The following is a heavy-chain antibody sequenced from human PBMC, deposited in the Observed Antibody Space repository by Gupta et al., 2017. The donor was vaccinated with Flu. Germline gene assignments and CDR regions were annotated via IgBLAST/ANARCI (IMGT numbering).Heavy chain of an antibody. CDR1: GGSSSRYY. CDR2: INHSGST. Sequence: QVQLQQWVAGLLMPSETLSLTCAVYGGSSSRYYWSWIRQPPGKGLEWIGEINHSGSTNYNPSLKSRVTISVDTSKNQFSLKLSSVTAADTAVYYCARGPELLKVGATYGMDAWGQGTTVTVSS. CDR3: ARGPELLKVGATYGMDA. V-gene: IGHV4-34*01. J-gene: IGHJ6*02. D-gene: IGHD1-26*01.